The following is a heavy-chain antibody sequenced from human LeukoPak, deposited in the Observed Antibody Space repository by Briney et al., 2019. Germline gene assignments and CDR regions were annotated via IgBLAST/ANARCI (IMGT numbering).Heavy chain of an antibody. CDR3: ARGRSYDSRATNGY. Sequence: GGSLRLSCAASGFTFSSYIMHWVRQAPGKGLEWVAVILYDGSNKYYADSVKGRFTISRGNSKNTLYLQMNSLRAEDTAVYYCARGRSYDSRATNGYWGQGTLVTVSS. J-gene: IGHJ4*02. CDR1: GFTFSSYI. V-gene: IGHV3-30-3*01. CDR2: ILYDGSNK. D-gene: IGHD3-22*01.